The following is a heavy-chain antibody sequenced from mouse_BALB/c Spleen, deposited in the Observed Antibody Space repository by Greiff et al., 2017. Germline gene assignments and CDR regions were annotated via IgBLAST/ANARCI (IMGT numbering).Heavy chain of an antibody. Sequence: EVQLQESGPGLVKPSQSLSLTCSVTGYSITSGYYWNWIRQFPGNKLEWMGYISYDGSNNYNPSLKNRISITRDTSKNQFFLKLNSVTTEDTATYYCARGVYYGNYGYAMDYWGQGTSVTVSS. CDR1: GYSITSGYY. CDR2: ISYDGSN. V-gene: IGHV3-6*02. CDR3: ARGVYYGNYGYAMDY. J-gene: IGHJ4*01. D-gene: IGHD2-1*01.